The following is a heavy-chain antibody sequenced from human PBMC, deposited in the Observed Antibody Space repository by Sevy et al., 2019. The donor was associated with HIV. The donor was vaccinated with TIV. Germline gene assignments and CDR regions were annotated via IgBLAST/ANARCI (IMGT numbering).Heavy chain of an antibody. CDR2: IYHSGST. D-gene: IGHD5-18*01. Sequence: SETLSLTCSVSGGSITSKNYFWAWIRQSPGKGLEWIGSIYHSGSTYHRPSLQSRDGISVDTSRRHFSLKLSSVTATDTAVYYCARHSFKHGYRPHYFDYWSQGTLVTVSS. CDR3: ARHSFKHGYRPHYFDY. CDR1: GGSITSKNYF. V-gene: IGHV4-39*01. J-gene: IGHJ4*02.